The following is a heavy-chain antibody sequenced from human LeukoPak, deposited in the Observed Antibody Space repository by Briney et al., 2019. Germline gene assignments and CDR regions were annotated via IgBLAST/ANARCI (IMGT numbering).Heavy chain of an antibody. CDR1: GFTFSSYS. CDR2: ISSSSSTI. D-gene: IGHD3-10*01. V-gene: IGHV3-48*01. CDR3: ARGWLGSAIDY. Sequence: GGSLRLSCAASGFTFSSYSMNWVRQAPGKGLEWVSYISSSSSTIYYADSVKGRFTISRDNTKNSLYLQMNSLRAEDTAVYYCARGWLGSAIDYWGQGTLVTVSS. J-gene: IGHJ4*02.